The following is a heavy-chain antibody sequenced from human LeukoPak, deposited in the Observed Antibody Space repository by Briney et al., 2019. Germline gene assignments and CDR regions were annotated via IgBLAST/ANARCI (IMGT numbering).Heavy chain of an antibody. J-gene: IGHJ6*04. CDR3: ARDRGFGQADV. CDR1: GFTFSGYW. V-gene: IGHV3-7*01. Sequence: GGSLRLSCAASGFTFSGYWMSWLRQAPGKGLEGVANIKQDGGEKCYVDSVKGRFTISRDNAKNSLYLQMNSLRAEDTAVYYCARDRGFGQADVWGKGTTVTVSS. CDR2: IKQDGGEK. D-gene: IGHD3-10*01.